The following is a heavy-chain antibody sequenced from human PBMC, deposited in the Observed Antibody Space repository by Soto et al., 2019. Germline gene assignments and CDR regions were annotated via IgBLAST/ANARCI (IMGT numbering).Heavy chain of an antibody. J-gene: IGHJ4*02. Sequence: ASVKVSCKASGGTFSSYAISWVRQAPGQGLEWMGGIIPIFGTANYAQKFQGRVTITADESTSTAYMELSSLRSEDTAVYYCARVGWPYDSSGYYPYWGQGTLVTVSS. CDR2: IIPIFGTA. CDR1: GGTFSSYA. V-gene: IGHV1-69*13. D-gene: IGHD3-22*01. CDR3: ARVGWPYDSSGYYPY.